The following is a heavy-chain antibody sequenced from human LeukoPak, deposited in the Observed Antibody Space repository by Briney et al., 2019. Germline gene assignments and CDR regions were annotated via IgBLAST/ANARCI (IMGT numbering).Heavy chain of an antibody. D-gene: IGHD4-17*01. Sequence: ASVKVSCKTAGYTFSNYGISWVRQAPGQGLEWRGWISPSSGYTDYAQKVQGRVTMTTDTSTNTAYMEVRNLRSDDTAVYYCARAYGRDYPEGYYGMDVWGQGTTVIVSS. J-gene: IGHJ6*02. CDR2: ISPSSGYT. V-gene: IGHV1-18*01. CDR3: ARAYGRDYPEGYYGMDV. CDR1: GYTFSNYG.